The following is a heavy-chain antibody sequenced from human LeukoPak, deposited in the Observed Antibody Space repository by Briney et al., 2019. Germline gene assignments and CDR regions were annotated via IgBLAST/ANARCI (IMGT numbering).Heavy chain of an antibody. V-gene: IGHV1-8*01. Sequence: ASVKVSCKASGYTFTSYDINWVRQATGQGLEWMGWMNPNSGNTGYAQKFQGRVTMTRNTSISTAYMELSSLRSEDTAVYYCARRYDFWSGYSRFDPWGQGTLVTASS. CDR1: GYTFTSYD. CDR3: ARRYDFWSGYSRFDP. J-gene: IGHJ5*02. D-gene: IGHD3-3*01. CDR2: MNPNSGNT.